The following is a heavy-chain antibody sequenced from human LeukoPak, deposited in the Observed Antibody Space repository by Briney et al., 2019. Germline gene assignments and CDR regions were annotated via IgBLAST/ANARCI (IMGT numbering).Heavy chain of an antibody. J-gene: IGHJ5*02. V-gene: IGHV3-7*04. CDR1: GFSFSNHW. Sequence: GGSLRLSCEASGFSFSNHWMSWVRQAPGKGLGWVANINEDGSEKNYVDSVQGQFTISRDIAKKSVYLQMNSLRAEDTAMYYCARGVGWFDPWGQGTLVTVSS. D-gene: IGHD2-2*01. CDR2: INEDGSEK. CDR3: ARGVGWFDP.